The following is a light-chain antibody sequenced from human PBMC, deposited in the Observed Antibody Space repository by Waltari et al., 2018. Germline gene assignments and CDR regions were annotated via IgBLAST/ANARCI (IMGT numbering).Light chain of an antibody. V-gene: IGKV4-1*01. CDR3: QQFDTTPSYT. CDR1: QSALSSSNNKNY. J-gene: IGKJ2*01. Sequence: DIVMTQSPDSLAVSLGERATINCKSSQSALSSSNNKNYLAWYQQKPGQPPKLLLYWASTRVLRVPDRFSGSGSGTDFTLTFSSLQAEYVSVYYCQQFDTTPSYTFGQGTKLEIK. CDR2: WAS.